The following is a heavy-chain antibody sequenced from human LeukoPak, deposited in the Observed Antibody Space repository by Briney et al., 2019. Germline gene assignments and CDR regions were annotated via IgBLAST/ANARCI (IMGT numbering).Heavy chain of an antibody. Sequence: GSLSLSFAASGFPFSGYWMSWVRPTPGKGLEWVANIKEDGSEKYYVDSVKGRFIISRDNAKNSLYVQMNSLRVEDTAVYYCARLPLTARRHFDYWGQGTQVTVSS. CDR3: ARLPLTARRHFDY. D-gene: IGHD5-18*01. CDR2: IKEDGSEK. V-gene: IGHV3-7*05. J-gene: IGHJ4*02. CDR1: GFPFSGYW.